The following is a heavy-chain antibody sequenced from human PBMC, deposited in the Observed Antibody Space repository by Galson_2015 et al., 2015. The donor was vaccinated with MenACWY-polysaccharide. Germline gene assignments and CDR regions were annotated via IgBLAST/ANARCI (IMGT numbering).Heavy chain of an antibody. J-gene: IGHJ3*02. D-gene: IGHD6-25*01. CDR3: ARSAWLDI. Sequence: SLRLSCAASGFTFSDYYMSWIRQAPGKGLECISHISSSSGIIYYADSVKGRFTISRDNAKNSLYPQMNSLRAEDTAMYYCARSAWLDIWGQGTMVTVSS. V-gene: IGHV3-11*01. CDR1: GFTFSDYY. CDR2: ISSSSGII.